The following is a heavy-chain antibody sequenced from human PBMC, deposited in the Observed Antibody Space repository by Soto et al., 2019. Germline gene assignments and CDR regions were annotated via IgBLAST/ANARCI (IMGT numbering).Heavy chain of an antibody. D-gene: IGHD3-3*01. V-gene: IGHV3-23*01. J-gene: IGHJ4*02. CDR1: GFTFSSYA. CDR2: ISGSGGST. CDR3: AKDSRPKRITIFGVVIMGFDY. Sequence: GGSLRLSCAASGFTFSSYAMSWVRQAPGKGLEWVSAISGSGGSTYYADSVKGRFTISRDNSKNTLYLQMNSLRAEDTAVYYCAKDSRPKRITIFGVVIMGFDYWGQGTLVTVSS.